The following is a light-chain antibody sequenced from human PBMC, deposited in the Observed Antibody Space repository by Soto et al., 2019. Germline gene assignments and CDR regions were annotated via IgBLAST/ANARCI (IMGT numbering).Light chain of an antibody. CDR1: QSVTSDY. CDR2: DAS. V-gene: IGKV3-20*01. J-gene: IGKJ4*01. CDR3: QQYGSSPLT. Sequence: DIVLTQSPGTLSLSPGERATLSCRASQSVTSDYFAWYQQKPGQAPKLLIYDASSRATGIPDRFSGSGSGTDFTLTISRLEPEDFAVYYCQQYGSSPLTFGGGTKVEIK.